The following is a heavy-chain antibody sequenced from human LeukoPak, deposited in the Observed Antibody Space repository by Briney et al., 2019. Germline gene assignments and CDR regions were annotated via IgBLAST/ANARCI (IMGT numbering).Heavy chain of an antibody. Sequence: PSGTLSLTCGVSGGSISSSNWWSWVRQTPGKGLEWIGEIYHSENTNYNPSLKSQVTISVDKSKNQFSLKLNSVTAADTAVYYCAKRNNWFDLWGQGTLVIVSS. CDR3: AKRNNWFDL. J-gene: IGHJ5*02. CDR2: IYHSENT. V-gene: IGHV4-4*02. CDR1: GGSISSSNW.